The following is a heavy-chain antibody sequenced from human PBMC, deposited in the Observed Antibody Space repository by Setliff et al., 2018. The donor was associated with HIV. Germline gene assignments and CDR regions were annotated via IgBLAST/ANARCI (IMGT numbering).Heavy chain of an antibody. V-gene: IGHV4-30-4*08. CDR3: ARITPYGSGYY. CDR2: IYYSGST. D-gene: IGHD3-10*01. Sequence: SETLSLTCTVSGGSISSGDYYWSWIRQPPGKGLEWIGYIYYSGSTYYNPSLKSRLTILVDTSKNQLSLKLSSVTATDTAVYYCARITPYGSGYYWGQGTLVTVTS. J-gene: IGHJ4*02. CDR1: GGSISSGDYY.